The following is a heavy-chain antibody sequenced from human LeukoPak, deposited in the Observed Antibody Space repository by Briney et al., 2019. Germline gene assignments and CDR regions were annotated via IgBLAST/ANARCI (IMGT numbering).Heavy chain of an antibody. CDR2: ISSSSSTI. V-gene: IGHV3-48*01. Sequence: GSLRLSCAASGFTFSSYSMNWVRQAPGKGLEWVSYISSSSSTIYYADSVKGRFTISRDNAKNSLYLQMNSLRADDTSVHDCARDTFDAYDYWGQGTLVTVSS. D-gene: IGHD2/OR15-2a*01. CDR1: GFTFSSYS. CDR3: ARDTFDAYDY. J-gene: IGHJ4*02.